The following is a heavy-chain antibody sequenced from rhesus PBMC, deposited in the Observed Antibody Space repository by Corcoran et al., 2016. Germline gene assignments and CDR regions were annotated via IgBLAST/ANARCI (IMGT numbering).Heavy chain of an antibody. J-gene: IGHJ4*01. Sequence: QVQLQESGPGLVKPSETLSLTCTVSGYSISSGYGWSWIRQPPGKGLEWIGYIGGSSDSTNYNPSLKRSVTISTDTSKNQFSLKLSSVTAADPAVYYCARLPSYSWNNVGAFDYWGQGVLVTVSS. CDR3: ARLPSYSWNNVGAFDY. CDR2: IGGSSDST. CDR1: GYSISSGYG. V-gene: IGHV4-127*01. D-gene: IGHD1-20*01.